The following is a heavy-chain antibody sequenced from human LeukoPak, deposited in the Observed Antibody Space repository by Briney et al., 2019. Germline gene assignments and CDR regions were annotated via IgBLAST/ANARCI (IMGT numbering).Heavy chain of an antibody. V-gene: IGHV4-4*07. J-gene: IGHJ4*02. CDR2: IYTSGST. Sequence: SETLSLTCTVPGGSISNYYWSWIRQPAGKGLEWIGRIYTSGSTNYNPSLKSRITMSVDTSKNQFSLKLSSVTAADTAVYYCARDSSRTFDYWGQGTLVTVSS. D-gene: IGHD2-2*01. CDR1: GGSISNYY. CDR3: ARDSSRTFDY.